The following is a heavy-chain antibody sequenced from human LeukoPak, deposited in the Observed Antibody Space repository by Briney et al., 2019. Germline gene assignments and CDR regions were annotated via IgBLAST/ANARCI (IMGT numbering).Heavy chain of an antibody. J-gene: IGHJ4*02. V-gene: IGHV4-59*12. CDR1: SGSMTDSC. CDR2: IYPNGHT. D-gene: IGHD3-3*01. CDR3: TREGYGRSGYFIDF. Sequence: SETLSLTCTVSSGSMTDSCWSWFRQAPGKGLEWLGFIYPNGHTEYNPSLMSRVTFSVDTWKSQASVRLSSVTASDTAVYYCTREGYGRSGYFIDFWGQGTLVTVSS.